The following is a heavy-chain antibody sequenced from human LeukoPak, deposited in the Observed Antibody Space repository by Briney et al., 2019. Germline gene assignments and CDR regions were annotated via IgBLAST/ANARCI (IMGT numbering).Heavy chain of an antibody. CDR3: ARVGYCSSTNCRRYSSSWNYFDY. Sequence: SETLSLTCAVYGGSFSGYYWSWIRQPPGKGLEWIGEINHSGSTNYNPSLKSRVTISVDTSKNQFSLKLSSVTAADTAVYYCARVGYCSSTNCRRYSSSWNYFDYWGQGTLVTVSS. CDR2: INHSGST. V-gene: IGHV4-34*01. CDR1: GGSFSGYY. J-gene: IGHJ4*02. D-gene: IGHD2-2*01.